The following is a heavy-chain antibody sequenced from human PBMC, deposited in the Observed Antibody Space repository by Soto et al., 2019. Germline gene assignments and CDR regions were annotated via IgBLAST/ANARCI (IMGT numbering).Heavy chain of an antibody. CDR3: ARGWDYYGVDV. D-gene: IGHD3-16*01. Sequence: SETLSLTCTVSGGSISSDDYYWNWIRQRPGKGLEWIGNIYYRGNTNYNPSLKSRIIMSMDMSENQFSLKLTSVTAADTAVYYCARGWDYYGVDVWGQGTTVTVSS. CDR1: GGSISSDDYY. CDR2: IYYRGNT. J-gene: IGHJ6*02. V-gene: IGHV4-31*03.